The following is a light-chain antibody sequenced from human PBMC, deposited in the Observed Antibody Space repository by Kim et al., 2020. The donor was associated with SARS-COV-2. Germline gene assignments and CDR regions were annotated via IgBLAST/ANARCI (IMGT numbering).Light chain of an antibody. V-gene: IGKV3-20*01. CDR3: QLYGSSQALT. CDR1: QSVSSSY. Sequence: EIVLTQSPGTLSLSPGERATLSCRASQSVSSSYLAWYQQKPGQAPRLLIFGASSRATGIPDRFSGSGSATDFTLTISRLEPEDFAVYYCQLYGSSQALTFGGGTKVDIK. J-gene: IGKJ4*01. CDR2: GAS.